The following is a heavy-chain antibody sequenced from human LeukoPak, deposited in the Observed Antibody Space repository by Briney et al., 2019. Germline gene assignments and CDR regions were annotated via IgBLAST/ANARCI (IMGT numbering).Heavy chain of an antibody. Sequence: KPSETLSLTCTVSGGSISNNNYLWGWIRQPPGKGLEWIGSIYYRGSTYYNPSLKSRVTISVDTSKSQFSLKLSSVTAADTAVYFCGRLGYCSGATCYPKDVDVWGKGTTVTVSS. CDR2: IYYRGST. J-gene: IGHJ6*04. D-gene: IGHD2-15*01. CDR1: GGSISNNNYL. V-gene: IGHV4-39*01. CDR3: GRLGYCSGATCYPKDVDV.